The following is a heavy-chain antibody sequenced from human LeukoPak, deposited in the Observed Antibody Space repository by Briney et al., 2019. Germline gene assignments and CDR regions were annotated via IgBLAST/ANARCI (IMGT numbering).Heavy chain of an antibody. J-gene: IGHJ4*02. V-gene: IGHV1-2*02. D-gene: IGHD6-6*01. CDR3: ARYSSSSAIDY. CDR1: GYTFTDYY. CDR2: TNPNSGGT. Sequence: ASVKVSCKASGYTFTDYYLHWVRQAPGQGLEWMGWTNPNSGGTKYAQNLQGRVTMTRDTSISTAYMELSRLRSDDTAVYYCARYSSSSAIDYWGQGTLVTVSS.